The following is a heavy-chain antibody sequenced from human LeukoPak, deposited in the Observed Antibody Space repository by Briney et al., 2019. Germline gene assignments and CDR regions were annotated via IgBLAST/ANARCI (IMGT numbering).Heavy chain of an antibody. CDR2: IYYSGST. V-gene: IGHV4-39*01. CDR1: GGSISSSSYY. J-gene: IGHJ4*02. D-gene: IGHD2-2*02. Sequence: SETLSLTCIVSGGSISSSSYYWGWIRQPPGKGLEWIGSIYYSGSTYYNPSLKSRVTISVDTSKNQFSLKLSSVTAADTAVYYCASFLGYCSSTSCYSFDYWGQGTLVTVSS. CDR3: ASFLGYCSSTSCYSFDY.